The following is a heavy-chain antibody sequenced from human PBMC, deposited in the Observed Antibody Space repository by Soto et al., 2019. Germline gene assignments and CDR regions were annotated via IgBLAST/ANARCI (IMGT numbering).Heavy chain of an antibody. J-gene: IGHJ4*02. Sequence: PSETLSLTCTFSGGSISSGGYYWSWISQHPGKGLEWIGYIYYSGSTYYNPSLKSRVTISVDTSKNQFSLKLSSVTAADTAVYYCARANTYYFDYWGQGTLVTVSS. V-gene: IGHV4-31*03. CDR1: GGSISSGGYY. CDR2: IYYSGST. CDR3: ARANTYYFDY. D-gene: IGHD2-8*01.